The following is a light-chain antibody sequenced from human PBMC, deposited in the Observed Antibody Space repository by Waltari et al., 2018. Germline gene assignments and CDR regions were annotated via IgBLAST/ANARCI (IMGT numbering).Light chain of an antibody. Sequence: SYVLTQPPSVSVDPGKTARLTCGGDDIECRSVNWYQQKTGQAPVLVMLYDNDRPSEIHARFYGSNDGNTAALTITCGEAGDEADSHCKVWDDVTNSGVFGGGTMLTVL. CDR1: DIECRS. CDR2: YDN. CDR3: KVWDDVTNSGV. J-gene: IGLJ2*01. V-gene: IGLV3-21*04.